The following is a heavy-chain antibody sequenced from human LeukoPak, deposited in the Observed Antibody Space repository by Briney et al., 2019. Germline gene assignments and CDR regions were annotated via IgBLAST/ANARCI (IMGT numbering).Heavy chain of an antibody. Sequence: PGGSLRLSCAASGFTFSSYAMSWVRQAPGKGLEWVSAISGSGGSTYYADSVKGRFTISRDNSKNTLYLQMNSLRAEDTAVYYCAKCLRHDDFWSGPPPHAFDIWGQGTMVTVSS. CDR1: GFTFSSYA. CDR2: ISGSGGST. D-gene: IGHD3-3*01. J-gene: IGHJ3*02. V-gene: IGHV3-23*01. CDR3: AKCLRHDDFWSGPPPHAFDI.